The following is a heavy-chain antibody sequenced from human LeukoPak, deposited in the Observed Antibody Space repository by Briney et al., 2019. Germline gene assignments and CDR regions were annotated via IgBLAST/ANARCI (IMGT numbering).Heavy chain of an antibody. CDR2: IYYSGST. Sequence: SETLSLTCAVYGGSFSSYYWSWIRQPPGRGLEWIGYIYYSGSTNYNPSLKSRVTISVDTSKNQFSLKLSSVTAADTAVYYCARTGFSSRIDYWGQGTLVTVSS. V-gene: IGHV4-59*08. D-gene: IGHD6-13*01. CDR1: GGSFSSYY. J-gene: IGHJ4*02. CDR3: ARTGFSSRIDY.